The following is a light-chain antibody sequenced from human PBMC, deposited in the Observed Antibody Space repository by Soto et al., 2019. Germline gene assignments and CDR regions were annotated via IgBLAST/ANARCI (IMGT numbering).Light chain of an antibody. V-gene: IGKV3D-15*01. J-gene: IGKJ4*01. CDR1: QSVSSN. CDR3: QQYDDWLRLT. Sequence: EVVMTQSPATLSVSPGERATLSCRASQSVSSNLAWYQQKPGQAPRLFIYGASTRATGIPARFSGSGSGTEFTLTISSLQSEDFAVYFCQQYDDWLRLTFGGGTKVEIK. CDR2: GAS.